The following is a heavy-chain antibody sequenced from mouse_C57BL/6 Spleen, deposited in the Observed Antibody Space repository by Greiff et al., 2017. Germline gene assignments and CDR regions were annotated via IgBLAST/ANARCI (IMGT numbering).Heavy chain of an antibody. D-gene: IGHD1-1*01. CDR3: ASSPFYYGSSYVSAMDY. Sequence: VQLQQSGPELVKPGASVKISCKASGYSFTGYYMNWVKQSPEKSLEWIGEINPSTGGTTYNQKFKAKATLTVDKSSSTAYMQLKSLTSEDSAVYYCASSPFYYGSSYVSAMDYWGQGTSVTVSS. CDR1: GYSFTGYY. J-gene: IGHJ4*01. CDR2: INPSTGGT. V-gene: IGHV1-42*01.